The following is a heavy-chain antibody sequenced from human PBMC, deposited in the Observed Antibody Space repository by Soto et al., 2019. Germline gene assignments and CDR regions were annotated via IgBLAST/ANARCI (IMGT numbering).Heavy chain of an antibody. CDR2: ISGRSGVP. J-gene: IGHJ5*02. Sequence: GGSLRLSCAGSGLTLRSYAMTWIRQTPEKGLEWVSTISGRSGVPSYADSVNGRFTVSRDNSKNTLYLQMNSLRPDDTVIYYCAKGGPFTGGFDPWGQGTLVTVSS. V-gene: IGHV3-23*01. CDR1: GLTLRSYA. D-gene: IGHD3-16*01. CDR3: AKGGPFTGGFDP.